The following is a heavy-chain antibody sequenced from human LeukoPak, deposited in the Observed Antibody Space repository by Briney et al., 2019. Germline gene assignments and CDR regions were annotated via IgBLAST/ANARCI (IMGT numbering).Heavy chain of an antibody. CDR2: ISDSGGST. J-gene: IGHJ4*02. CDR1: GFTFSSNA. V-gene: IGHV3-23*01. CDR3: AKGRGYNYGLDF. Sequence: GGSLRLSCAASGFTFSSNAMSWVRQAPGKGLEWVSAISDSGGSTYYADSVKGRFTISRDNSKNTLYLQMNSLRAEDAAIYYCAKGRGYNYGLDFWGQRTLVTVSS. D-gene: IGHD5-18*01.